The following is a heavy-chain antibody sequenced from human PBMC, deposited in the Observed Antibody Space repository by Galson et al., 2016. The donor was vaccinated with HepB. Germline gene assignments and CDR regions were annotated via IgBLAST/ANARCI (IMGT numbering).Heavy chain of an antibody. CDR2: IDYSGSS. CDR3: ASGSYRLFDY. J-gene: IGHJ4*02. V-gene: IGHV4-31*03. D-gene: IGHD1-1*01. CDR1: DGSISSGRYY. Sequence: TLSLTCTVSDGSISSGRYYWSWIRQHPGKGLEWIGYIDYSGSSDYNPSLKSRVTISVDKSKRQFSLNLTSVTAADTAVYICASGSYRLFDYWGRGTVVTVPS.